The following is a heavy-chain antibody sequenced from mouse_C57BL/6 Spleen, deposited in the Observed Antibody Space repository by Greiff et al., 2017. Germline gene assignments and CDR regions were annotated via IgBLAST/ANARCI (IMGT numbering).Heavy chain of an antibody. Sequence: VQLQQSGPELVKPGASVKIPRKASGYTFTDYNMDWVKQSHGKSLEWIGDINPNNGGTIYNQKFKGKATLTVDKSSSTAYMELRSLTSEDTAVYYCARRGLPYFDYWGQGTTLTVSS. J-gene: IGHJ2*01. CDR3: ARRGLPYFDY. CDR2: INPNNGGT. D-gene: IGHD2-2*01. CDR1: GYTFTDYN. V-gene: IGHV1-18*01.